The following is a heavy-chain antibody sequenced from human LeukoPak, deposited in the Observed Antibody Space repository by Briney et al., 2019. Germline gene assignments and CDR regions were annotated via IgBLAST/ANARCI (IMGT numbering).Heavy chain of an antibody. Sequence: GGSLRLSCAASGFTFSSYDMHWVRQATGRGLEWVSTIGSAGNTYYPGSVKGRFTISRENAKNSLYLQMNSLRAGDTAVYYCARGWGTSGWYVPTIWGQGTMVTVSS. V-gene: IGHV3-13*04. CDR1: GFTFSSYD. CDR3: ARGWGTSGWYVPTI. CDR2: IGSAGNT. J-gene: IGHJ3*02. D-gene: IGHD6-19*01.